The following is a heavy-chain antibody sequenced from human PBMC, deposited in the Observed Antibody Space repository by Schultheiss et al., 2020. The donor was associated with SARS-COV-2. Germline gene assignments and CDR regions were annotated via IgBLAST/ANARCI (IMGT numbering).Heavy chain of an antibody. V-gene: IGHV3-23*01. CDR3: AGAITMVRGVITELQGYYYGMDV. J-gene: IGHJ6*02. CDR1: GFTFSRYA. D-gene: IGHD3-10*01. Sequence: GGSLRLSCAASGFTFSRYAMTWVRQAPGKGLEWVSAISDSDGRTYYSDSVKGRFTISRDNSKKTLYLQMNSLRVEDTAVYYCAGAITMVRGVITELQGYYYGMDVWGQGTTVTVSS. CDR2: ISDSDGRT.